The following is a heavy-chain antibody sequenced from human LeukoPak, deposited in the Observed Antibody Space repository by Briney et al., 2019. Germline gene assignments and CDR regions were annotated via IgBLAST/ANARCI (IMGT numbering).Heavy chain of an antibody. CDR3: ARDIVVVPAAITAYYYYGMDV. Sequence: GGSLRLSCAASGFTVDSNYLSWVRQAPGKGLEWVSSISSSSSYIYYADSVKGRFTISRDNAKNSLYLQMNSLRAEDTAVYYCARDIVVVPAAITAYYYYGMDVWGQGTTVTVSS. CDR2: ISSSSSYI. CDR1: GFTVDSNY. J-gene: IGHJ6*02. V-gene: IGHV3-21*01. D-gene: IGHD2-2*01.